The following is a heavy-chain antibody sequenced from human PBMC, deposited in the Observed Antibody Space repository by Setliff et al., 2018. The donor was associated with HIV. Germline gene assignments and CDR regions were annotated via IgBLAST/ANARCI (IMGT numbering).Heavy chain of an antibody. CDR2: IFYSGST. J-gene: IGHJ4*02. Sequence: SETLSLTCTVPGGSISSYYWSWIRQPPGEGLEWIGYIFYSGSTYYNPSLQSRVTISVDTSKNLFSLRLSSVTASDTAVYYCARQAIFGYYDSSGYLDYWGQGTLVTVSS. D-gene: IGHD3-22*01. CDR3: ARQAIFGYYDSSGYLDY. CDR1: GGSISSYY. V-gene: IGHV4-59*08.